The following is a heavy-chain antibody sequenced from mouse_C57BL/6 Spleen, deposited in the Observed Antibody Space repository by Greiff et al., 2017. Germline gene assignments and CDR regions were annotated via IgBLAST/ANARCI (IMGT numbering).Heavy chain of an antibody. D-gene: IGHD1-1*01. CDR1: GYTFPDYY. V-gene: IGHV1-26*01. J-gene: IGHJ3*01. CDR2: INPNNGGT. CDR3: ASSGDNGSSFAWFAD. Sequence: EVQLQQSGPELVKPGASVKISCKASGYTFPDYYMNWVKQSHGTSLEWIGDINPNNGGTSSNQKFKGKATLTVEKSSSTAYMELRSLTSEDSAVYYCASSGDNGSSFAWFADWGQGTLVTVSA.